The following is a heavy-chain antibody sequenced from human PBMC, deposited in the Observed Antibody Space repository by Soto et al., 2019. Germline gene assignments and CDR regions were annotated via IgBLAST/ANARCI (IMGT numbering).Heavy chain of an antibody. CDR3: ASQADDSSGYYYDY. D-gene: IGHD3-22*01. Sequence: ASVKVSCKASGGTFSSYAISWVRQAPGQGLEWMGGIIPIFGTANYAQKFQGRVTITADESTSTAYMELSSLRSEDTAVYYCASQADDSSGYYYDYWGQGTLVTVSS. CDR2: IIPIFGTA. CDR1: GGTFSSYA. J-gene: IGHJ4*02. V-gene: IGHV1-69*13.